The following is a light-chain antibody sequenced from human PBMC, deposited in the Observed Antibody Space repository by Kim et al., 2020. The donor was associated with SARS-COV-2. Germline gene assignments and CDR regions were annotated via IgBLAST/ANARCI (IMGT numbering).Light chain of an antibody. CDR2: GIS. J-gene: IGKJ5*01. CDR1: QSVGSSY. V-gene: IGKV3-20*01. Sequence: EIVLTQSPGTLSLSPGERATLSCRASQSVGSSYLAWYQQRPGQPPRLLIYGISSRATGIPDRFSGRGSGTDFFLTITRLEPEDFAVYYWQQYGSSPITFGQGTRLEIK. CDR3: QQYGSSPIT.